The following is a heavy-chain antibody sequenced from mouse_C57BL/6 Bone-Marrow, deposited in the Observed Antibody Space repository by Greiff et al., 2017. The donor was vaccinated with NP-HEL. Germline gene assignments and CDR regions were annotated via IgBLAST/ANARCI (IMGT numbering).Heavy chain of an antibody. V-gene: IGHV14-4*01. CDR1: GFNIKDDY. Sequence: EVHLVESGAELVRPGASVKLSCTASGFNIKDDYMHWVKQRPEQGLEWIGWIDPENGDTEYASKFQGKATITADTSSNTAYLQLSSLTSEDTAVYYCTTWGDGLYYFDYWGQGTTLTVSS. D-gene: IGHD2-3*01. CDR2: IDPENGDT. J-gene: IGHJ2*01. CDR3: TTWGDGLYYFDY.